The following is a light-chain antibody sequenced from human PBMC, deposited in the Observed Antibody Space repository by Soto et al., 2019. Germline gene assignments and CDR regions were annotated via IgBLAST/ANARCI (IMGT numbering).Light chain of an antibody. Sequence: QSVLTQPPSASASLGASVTLTCTLNSGYSKYNVDWYQQRPGEGPRFVMRVGTGGIVGSRGDGIPDRFSVLGSGLNRYLTIKNIQEEDEGDYHCGADHGSVSAFVSYVFGPGTKLTVL. CDR3: GADHGSVSAFVSYV. CDR1: SGYSKYN. CDR2: VGTGGIVG. J-gene: IGLJ1*01. V-gene: IGLV9-49*01.